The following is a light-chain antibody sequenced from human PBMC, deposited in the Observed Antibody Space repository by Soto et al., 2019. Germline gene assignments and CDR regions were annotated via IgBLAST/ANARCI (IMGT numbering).Light chain of an antibody. Sequence: IVLPLSPATLSFSPGERATLSCRASQSVSDYLAWYQQKPGQAPRLLIYDASHRATGIPGRFSGSGSGTDFTLTIRSLEPEDFAVYFCQQRSNWPRTFGQGTKVDIK. V-gene: IGKV3-11*01. J-gene: IGKJ1*01. CDR2: DAS. CDR3: QQRSNWPRT. CDR1: QSVSDY.